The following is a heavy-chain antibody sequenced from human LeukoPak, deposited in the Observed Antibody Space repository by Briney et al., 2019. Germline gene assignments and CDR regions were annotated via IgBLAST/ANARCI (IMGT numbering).Heavy chain of an antibody. CDR3: AYAVGDYDSFDY. CDR2: IDPSDSYT. J-gene: IGHJ4*02. CDR1: GYSFTSCW. V-gene: IGHV5-10-1*01. D-gene: IGHD3-22*01. Sequence: RGESLKFSCKGSGYSFTSCWITWVRQMPGKGLEWMGTIDPSDSYTNYSPSFQGHVTISADKSISTAYLQWSSLKASDTAMYYCAYAVGDYDSFDYWGQGTLVTVSS.